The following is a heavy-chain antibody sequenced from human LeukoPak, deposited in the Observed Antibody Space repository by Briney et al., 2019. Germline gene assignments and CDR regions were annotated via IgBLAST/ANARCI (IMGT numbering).Heavy chain of an antibody. V-gene: IGHV4-59*01. J-gene: IGHJ5*02. CDR3: ARDPRGGTSRDNWFDP. CDR1: GGSISSYY. D-gene: IGHD1-1*01. Sequence: SETLSLTCTVSGGSISSYYWSWIRQPPGKGLEWIGYIYYSGSTNYNPSLKSRVTISADTSKNQFSLKLSSVTAADTAVYYCARDPRGGTSRDNWFDPWGQGTLVTVSS. CDR2: IYYSGST.